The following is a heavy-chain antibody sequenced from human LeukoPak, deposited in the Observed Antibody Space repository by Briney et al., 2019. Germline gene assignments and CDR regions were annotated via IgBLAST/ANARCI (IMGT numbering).Heavy chain of an antibody. J-gene: IGHJ4*02. CDR2: IYYSGST. CDR3: ASGYQRFDY. CDR1: GGSISSSSYY. V-gene: IGHV4-39*07. D-gene: IGHD2-2*01. Sequence: PSETLSLTCTVSGGSISSSSYYWGWIRQPPGKGLEWIGSIYYSGSTYYNPSLKSRVTISVDTSKNQFSLRLSSVTAADTAVYYCASGYQRFDYWGQGTLVTVSS.